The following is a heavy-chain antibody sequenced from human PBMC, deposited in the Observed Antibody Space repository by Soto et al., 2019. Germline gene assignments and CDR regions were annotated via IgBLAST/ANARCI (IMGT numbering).Heavy chain of an antibody. CDR3: AAYSHKGY. CDR1: GFTVSNNY. D-gene: IGHD3-16*01. V-gene: IGHV3-66*01. CDR2: IYSGGST. J-gene: IGHJ4*02. Sequence: EEQLVESGGDLVQPGGSLRLSCAASGFTVSNNYMSWVRQAPGKGLEWVSLIYSGGSTYYADSVTGRFTIPRDSSKNTLHLQMNSRRAEDTAMYYCAAYSHKGYWGQGTLVTVSS.